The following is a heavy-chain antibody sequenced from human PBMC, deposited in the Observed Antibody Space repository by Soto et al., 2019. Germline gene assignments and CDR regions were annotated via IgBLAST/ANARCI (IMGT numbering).Heavy chain of an antibody. CDR3: ATTGYSSSWYTDPFDY. CDR1: GGSVSSGSYY. D-gene: IGHD6-13*01. J-gene: IGHJ4*02. CDR2: IYYSGST. V-gene: IGHV4-61*01. Sequence: PSETLSLTCTVSGGSVSSGSYYWSWIRQPPGKGLEWIGYIYYSGSTNYNPSLKSRVTISVDTSKNQFSLKLSSVTAADTAVYYCATTGYSSSWYTDPFDYWGQGTLVTVSS.